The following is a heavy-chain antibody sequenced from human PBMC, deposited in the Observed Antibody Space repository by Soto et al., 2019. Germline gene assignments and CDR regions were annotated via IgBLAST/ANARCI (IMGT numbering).Heavy chain of an antibody. V-gene: IGHV1-18*01. CDR1: GYTFTSYG. Sequence: ASVKVSCKASGYTFTSYGISWVRQAPGQGLEWMGWISAYNGNTNYAQKLQGRVTMTTDTSTSTAYMELRSLRSDDTAVYYCARDQPIPNYDILTGYYKDNWFDPWGQGTLVTVSS. D-gene: IGHD3-9*01. CDR3: ARDQPIPNYDILTGYYKDNWFDP. J-gene: IGHJ5*02. CDR2: ISAYNGNT.